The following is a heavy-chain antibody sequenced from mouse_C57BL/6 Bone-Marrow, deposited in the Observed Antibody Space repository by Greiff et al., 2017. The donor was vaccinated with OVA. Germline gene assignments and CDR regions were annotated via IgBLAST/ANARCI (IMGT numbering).Heavy chain of an antibody. CDR3: ASPYYYGSSLFAY. D-gene: IGHD1-1*01. J-gene: IGHJ3*01. CDR2: IDPVNGNT. CDR1: GFTFKNSY. V-gene: IGHV14-3*01. Sequence: VQLQQSVAELVRPGASVKLSCTASGFTFKNSYMHWVKQRPGQGLEWIGMIDPVNGNTKYAEKFTGKATITADTASNTAYLQLSSLTSEDTAIYYCASPYYYGSSLFAYWGQGTLVTVSA.